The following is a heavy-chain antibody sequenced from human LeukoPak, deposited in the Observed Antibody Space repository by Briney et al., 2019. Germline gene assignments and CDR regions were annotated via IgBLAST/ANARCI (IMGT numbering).Heavy chain of an antibody. V-gene: IGHV3-30*02. CDR1: GFTFSSYG. D-gene: IGHD3-22*01. J-gene: IGHJ6*03. CDR2: IRYDGSNK. CDR3: ARDGDYDSSGYYWYYYYYYMDV. Sequence: PGGSLRLSCAASGFTFSSYGMHWVRQAPGKGLEWVAFIRYDGSNKYYADSVKGRFTISRDNSKNSLYLQMNSLRAEDTAVYYCARDGDYDSSGYYWYYYYYYMDVWGKGTTVTVSS.